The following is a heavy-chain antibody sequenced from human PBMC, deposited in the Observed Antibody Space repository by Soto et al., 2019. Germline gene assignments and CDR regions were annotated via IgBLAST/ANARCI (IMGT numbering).Heavy chain of an antibody. D-gene: IGHD6-6*01. J-gene: IGHJ6*02. V-gene: IGHV3-9*01. CDR1: GFTFDDYA. CDR3: AKDIGSGAARPVDYYYYGMDV. Sequence: GGSLRLSCAASGFTFDDYAMHWVRQAPGKGLEWVSGISWNSGSIGYADSVKGRFTISRDNAKNSLYLQMNSLRAEYTALYYCAKDIGSGAARPVDYYYYGMDVWGQGT. CDR2: ISWNSGSI.